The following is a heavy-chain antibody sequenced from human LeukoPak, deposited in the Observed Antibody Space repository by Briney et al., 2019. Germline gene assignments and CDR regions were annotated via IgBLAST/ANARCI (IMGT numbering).Heavy chain of an antibody. CDR1: GGSVNNGSYY. CDR2: IYYSGST. V-gene: IGHV4-61*01. Sequence: SETLSLTCTVSGGSVNNGSYYWSWIRQPPGKGLEWIGYIYYSGSTNYNPSLQSRVTISVDTSKNQFSLKLSSVTAADTAVYYCARGLPRLDYWGQGTLVTVSS. J-gene: IGHJ4*02. CDR3: ARGLPRLDY.